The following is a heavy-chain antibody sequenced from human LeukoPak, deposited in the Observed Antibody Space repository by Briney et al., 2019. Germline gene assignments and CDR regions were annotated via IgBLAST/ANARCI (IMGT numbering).Heavy chain of an antibody. Sequence: GGSLRLSCAASGFTFSDYYMTWIRQVPGKGLEWVSYISGVADVIYYADSVKGRFTISRDNAKSSVYLQMNSLRAEDTALYYCARGGAHGMDVWGQGTTVTVFS. D-gene: IGHD1-26*01. V-gene: IGHV3-11*01. J-gene: IGHJ6*02. CDR2: ISGVADVI. CDR3: ARGGAHGMDV. CDR1: GFTFSDYY.